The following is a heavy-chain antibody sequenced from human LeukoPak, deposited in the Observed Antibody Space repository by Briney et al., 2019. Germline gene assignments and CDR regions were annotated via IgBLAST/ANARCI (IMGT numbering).Heavy chain of an antibody. Sequence: GRSLRLSCAASGFTFSSYGMHWVRQAPGKGLEWVAVISYDGSYKYYADSVKGRFTISRDNSKNTLYLQMNSLRAEDTAVYYCAREGYYDSSGYYPLDYWGQGTLVTVSS. CDR2: ISYDGSYK. CDR3: AREGYYDSSGYYPLDY. J-gene: IGHJ4*02. CDR1: GFTFSSYG. D-gene: IGHD3-22*01. V-gene: IGHV3-30*03.